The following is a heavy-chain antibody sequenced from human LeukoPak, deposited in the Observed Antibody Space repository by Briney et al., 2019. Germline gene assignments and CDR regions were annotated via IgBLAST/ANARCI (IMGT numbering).Heavy chain of an antibody. CDR3: ARDGINGGNFDY. Sequence: SVTVSCTASGGTFSSYAISWVRQAPGQGLEWMGGIIPIFGTANYARKFQGRVTITADESTSTAYMELSSLRSEDTAVYYCARDGINGGNFDYWGQGTLVTVSS. CDR1: GGTFSSYA. CDR2: IIPIFGTA. D-gene: IGHD4-23*01. V-gene: IGHV1-69*01. J-gene: IGHJ4*02.